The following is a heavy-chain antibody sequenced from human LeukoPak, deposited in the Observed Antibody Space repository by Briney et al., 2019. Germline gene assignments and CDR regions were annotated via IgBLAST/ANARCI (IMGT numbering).Heavy chain of an antibody. J-gene: IGHJ5*02. D-gene: IGHD3-10*01. V-gene: IGHV3-49*04. CDR1: GFTFGDYA. CDR3: ASIFREP. Sequence: GGSLRLSCTASGFTFGDYAMSWVRQAPGKGLEWVGFIRSKAYGGTTEYAASVKGRFTISRDDSKSIAYLQMNSLKTEDTAVYYCASIFREPWGQGTLVTVSS. CDR2: IRSKAYGGTT.